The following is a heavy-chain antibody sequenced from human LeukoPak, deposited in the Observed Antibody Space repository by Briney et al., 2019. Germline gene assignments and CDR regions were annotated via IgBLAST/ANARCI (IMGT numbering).Heavy chain of an antibody. Sequence: SETLSLTCTVSGGSISSGGYYWSWLRQHPGKGLEWIGYIYYSGSTYYNPSLKSRVTISVDTSKNQFSLKLSSVTAADTAVYYCAREFLPEGYYDSSGYDYWGQGTLVTVSS. CDR2: IYYSGST. D-gene: IGHD3-22*01. CDR3: AREFLPEGYYDSSGYDY. V-gene: IGHV4-31*03. CDR1: GGSISSGGYY. J-gene: IGHJ4*02.